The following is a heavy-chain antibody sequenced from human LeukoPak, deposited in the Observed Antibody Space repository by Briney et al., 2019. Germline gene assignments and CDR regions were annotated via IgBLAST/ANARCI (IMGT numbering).Heavy chain of an antibody. CDR3: ARDRSIAAAGLFDY. J-gene: IGHJ4*02. V-gene: IGHV4-59*01. CDR1: GGSISSYY. CDR2: IYYSGST. Sequence: PSETLSLTGTVSGGSISSYYWSWIRQPPGKGLEWIGYIYYSGSTNYNPSLKSRVTISVDTSKNQFSLKLSSVTAADTAVYYCARDRSIAAAGLFDYWGQGTLVSVSS. D-gene: IGHD6-13*01.